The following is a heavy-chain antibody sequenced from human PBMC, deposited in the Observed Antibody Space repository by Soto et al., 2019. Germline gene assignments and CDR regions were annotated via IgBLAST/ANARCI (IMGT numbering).Heavy chain of an antibody. CDR3: ARAVYYYYYMDV. J-gene: IGHJ6*03. CDR2: ISWNSGNI. Sequence: EVQLVESGGGLVQPGRSLRLSCAASGFTFDDYAMHWVRQAPGKGLEWVSGISWNSGNIGYADSVKGRFTISRDNAKTSLYLQMNSLRAEDTALYYWARAVYYYYYMDVWGKGTTVTVSS. D-gene: IGHD3-10*01. V-gene: IGHV3-9*01. CDR1: GFTFDDYA.